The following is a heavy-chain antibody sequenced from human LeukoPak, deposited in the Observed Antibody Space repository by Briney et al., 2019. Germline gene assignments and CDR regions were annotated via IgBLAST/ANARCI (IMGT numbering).Heavy chain of an antibody. D-gene: IGHD3-10*01. CDR1: GFTFSSYS. CDR3: PSDQVLWFGDYIDY. V-gene: IGHV3-48*01. J-gene: IGHJ4*02. Sequence: GRSLRLSCAASGFTFSSYSMNWVRQAPGKGVGWVSYISSCSSTIFYADSVKGRFPISRDNPKHSLYLQMNRLRAKDTAVYFCPSDQVLWFGDYIDYWGQGTLVTVSS. CDR2: ISSCSSTI.